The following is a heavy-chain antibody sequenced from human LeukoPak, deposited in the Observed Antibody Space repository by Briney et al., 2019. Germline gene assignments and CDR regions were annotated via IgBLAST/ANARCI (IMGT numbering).Heavy chain of an antibody. V-gene: IGHV3-23*01. CDR1: GFTFSSYA. CDR3: ARDTYSSSWYRYYYYYYGMDV. J-gene: IGHJ6*02. CDR2: ISGSGGST. Sequence: GGSLRLSCAASGFTFSSYAMIWVRQAPGKGLEWVSAISGSGGSTYCADSVKGRFTISRDNSKNTLYLQMNSLRAEDTAVYYCARDTYSSSWYRYYYYYYGMDVWGQGTTVTVSS. D-gene: IGHD6-13*01.